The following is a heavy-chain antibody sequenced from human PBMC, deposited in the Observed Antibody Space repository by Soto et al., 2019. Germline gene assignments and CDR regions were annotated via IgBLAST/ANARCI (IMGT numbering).Heavy chain of an antibody. CDR1: GGSISSYY. CDR2: IYYSGST. Sequence: PSETLSLTCTVSGGSISSYYWSWIRQPPGKGLEWIGYIYYSGSTNYNPSLKSRVTIPVDTSKNQFSLKLSSVTAADTAVYFCARVAVSGTRFDYWGQGTLVTVSS. V-gene: IGHV4-59*12. D-gene: IGHD6-19*01. CDR3: ARVAVSGTRFDY. J-gene: IGHJ4*02.